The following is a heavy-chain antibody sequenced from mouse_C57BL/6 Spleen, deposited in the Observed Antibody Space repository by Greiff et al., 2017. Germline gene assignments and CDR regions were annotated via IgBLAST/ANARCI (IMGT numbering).Heavy chain of an antibody. CDR3: SRSYYGLDY. D-gene: IGHD2-1*01. CDR2: IHPNSGST. CDR1: GYTFTSYW. Sequence: QVQLQQPGAELVKPGASVKLSCKASGYTFTSYWMQWVKQRPGQGLEWIGMIHPNSGSTNYNEKFKSKATLTVDKSSSTAYMQLSSLTSEDSAVYYCSRSYYGLDYWGQGTTLTVSS. V-gene: IGHV1-64*01. J-gene: IGHJ2*01.